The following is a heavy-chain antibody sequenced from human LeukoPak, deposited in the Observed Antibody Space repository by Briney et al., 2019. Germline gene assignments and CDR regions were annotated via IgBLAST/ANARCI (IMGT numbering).Heavy chain of an antibody. CDR2: IRSKPYGGTT. V-gene: IGHV3-49*04. CDR3: IRHGYGVPDRSWFDP. J-gene: IGHJ5*02. Sequence: PGGSLRLSGTASGFTFSSYSLNWVRQAPGKGLEWVGFIRSKPYGGTTEYAASVKGRFTISRDDSKSIAYLQMDSLKTEDTAVYYCIRHGYGVPDRSWFDPWGQGTLVTVSS. D-gene: IGHD5-18*01. CDR1: GFTFSSYS.